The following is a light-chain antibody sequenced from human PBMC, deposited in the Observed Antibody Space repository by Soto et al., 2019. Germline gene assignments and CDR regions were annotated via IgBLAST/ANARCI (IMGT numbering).Light chain of an antibody. CDR3: QQYYSYPRT. J-gene: IGKJ1*01. V-gene: IGKV1-8*01. Sequence: AIRMTQSPSSFSASTGDRVTITCRASQDISTYLAWYQQKAGKATKLLIYAASTLQTGVPSRFNSSASGTDFTLTISYLQSEYSATYYCQQYYSYPRTFGQGTKVEIK. CDR2: AAS. CDR1: QDISTY.